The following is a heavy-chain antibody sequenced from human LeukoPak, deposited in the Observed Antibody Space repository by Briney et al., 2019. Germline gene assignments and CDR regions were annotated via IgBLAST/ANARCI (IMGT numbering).Heavy chain of an antibody. Sequence: GASVKVSCKASGGTFSSYAISWVRQAPGQGLEWMGGIIPIFGTANYAQKFQGRVTMTRDTSTSTVYMELSSLRSEDTAVYYCARTAGRTFDYWGQGTLVTVPS. CDR3: ARTAGRTFDY. D-gene: IGHD6-6*01. J-gene: IGHJ4*02. CDR2: IIPIFGTA. CDR1: GGTFSSYA. V-gene: IGHV1-69*05.